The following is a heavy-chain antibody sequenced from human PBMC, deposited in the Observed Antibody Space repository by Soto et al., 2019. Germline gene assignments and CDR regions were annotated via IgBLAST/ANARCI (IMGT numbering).Heavy chain of an antibody. CDR2: ISAGNGNT. V-gene: IGHV1-3*01. J-gene: IGHJ5*02. CDR3: ARGLRTGRPTNWFDP. D-gene: IGHD1-1*01. Sequence: ASVKVSCKASGYIFTSYAIDWVRQAPGQRLEWMGWISAGNGNTKYSQKFQGRVTITRDTSASTAFMELSSLRSEDTAVYYCARGLRTGRPTNWFDPWGQGTLVTVSS. CDR1: GYIFTSYA.